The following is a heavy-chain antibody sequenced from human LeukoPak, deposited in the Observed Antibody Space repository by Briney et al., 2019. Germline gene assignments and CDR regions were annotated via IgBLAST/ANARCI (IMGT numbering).Heavy chain of an antibody. V-gene: IGHV3-74*01. D-gene: IGHD6-19*01. J-gene: IGHJ4*02. CDR1: GFSVSGNW. CDR2: INSDGSST. Sequence: GGSLRLSCAASGFSVSGNWMHWVRQAPGKGLVWVSRINSDGSSTNYADSVRGRFTISRDNAKNTVYLQVNSLRVEDTAVYYCARGSGAYGDFDYWGQGTLVTVSS. CDR3: ARGSGAYGDFDY.